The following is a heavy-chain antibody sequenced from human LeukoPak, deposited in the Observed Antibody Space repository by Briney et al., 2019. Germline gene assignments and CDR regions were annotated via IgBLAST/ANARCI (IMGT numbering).Heavy chain of an antibody. D-gene: IGHD3-10*01. J-gene: IGHJ5*02. Sequence: SQTLSLTCAVSGGSISSGGYSWSWIRQPPGKGLEWIGYIYYSGSTYYNPSLKSRVIISVDTSKNQFSLKLSSVTAADTAVYYCARDHYYGSGSYYNRGLNWFDPWGQGTLVTVSS. V-gene: IGHV4-30-4*07. CDR3: ARDHYYGSGSYYNRGLNWFDP. CDR2: IYYSGST. CDR1: GGSISSGGYS.